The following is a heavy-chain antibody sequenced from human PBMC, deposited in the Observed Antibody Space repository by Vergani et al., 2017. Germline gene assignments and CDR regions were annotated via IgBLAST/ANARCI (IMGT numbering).Heavy chain of an antibody. CDR3: ARGVPSGVGATHFDY. D-gene: IGHD1-26*01. J-gene: IGHJ4*02. CDR2: IFYSGGT. CDR1: VAPTARGGYY. V-gene: IGHV4-31*03. Sequence: QVQLQESGPGLGRLSQTLSLPAPFSVAPTARGGYYGGWIRRHPGKGLEWIGYIFYSGGTYYNPSLKSRVTISVETSKNQFSLKLSSVTAADTAVYYCARGVPSGVGATHFDYWGQGTLVTVSS.